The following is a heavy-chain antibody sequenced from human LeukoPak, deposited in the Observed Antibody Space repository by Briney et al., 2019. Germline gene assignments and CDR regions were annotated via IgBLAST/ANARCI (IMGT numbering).Heavy chain of an antibody. CDR2: IYYSGTT. CDR1: GGSITSYY. Sequence: SETLSLTCTVSGGSITSYYWRWIRQPPGKGLEWIGYIYYSGTTNYNPSLKSRVTISVNTSKDQFSLKLNSVTAADTAVYYCARLSSGSSSWYDIDYWGQGTLVTVSS. D-gene: IGHD6-13*01. J-gene: IGHJ4*02. V-gene: IGHV4-59*08. CDR3: ARLSSGSSSWYDIDY.